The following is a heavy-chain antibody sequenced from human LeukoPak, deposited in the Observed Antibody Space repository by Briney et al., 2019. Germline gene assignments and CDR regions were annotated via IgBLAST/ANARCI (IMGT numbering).Heavy chain of an antibody. J-gene: IGHJ6*02. V-gene: IGHV3-30*02. CDR3: ARLRTYGYYYYDMDV. Sequence: GGSLRLSCVASGITFTNYGMHWVRQAPGKGLEWVAFIRYDGSDEYYADSVKGRFTISRDNSKNTLYLQMNSLRAEDTAVYYCARLRTYGYYYYDMDVWGQGTTVTVSS. CDR2: IRYDGSDE. D-gene: IGHD2-2*03. CDR1: GITFTNYG.